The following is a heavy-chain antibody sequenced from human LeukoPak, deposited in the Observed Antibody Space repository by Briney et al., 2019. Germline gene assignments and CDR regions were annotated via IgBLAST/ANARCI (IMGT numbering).Heavy chain of an antibody. CDR2: IYYSRST. CDR3: SREGGSGARGAAFDI. V-gene: IGHV4-59*12. CDR1: GGSISSYY. J-gene: IGHJ3*02. D-gene: IGHD3-10*01. Sequence: SETRSLTRSVSGGSISSYYWGWIPQTPGKGLEGIGCIYYSRSTNYDPSLISRVTISVDTSKNQFSLKLSSVTAADTAVYYCSREGGSGARGAAFDIWGQGTMVTVSS.